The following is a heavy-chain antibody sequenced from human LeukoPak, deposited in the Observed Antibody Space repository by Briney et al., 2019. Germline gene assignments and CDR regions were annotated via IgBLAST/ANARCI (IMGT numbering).Heavy chain of an antibody. D-gene: IGHD5-24*01. V-gene: IGHV3-48*01. CDR2: ISSSSTI. CDR1: GFIFSNYG. Sequence: GGSLRLSCAASGFIFSNYGMSWVRPAPGKGLEWVSYISSSSTIYYADSAKGRFTISRDNAKNSLYLQMNSLRADDTAVYYCAKKMATAGKYFFDYWGQGTLVTVSS. J-gene: IGHJ4*02. CDR3: AKKMATAGKYFFDY.